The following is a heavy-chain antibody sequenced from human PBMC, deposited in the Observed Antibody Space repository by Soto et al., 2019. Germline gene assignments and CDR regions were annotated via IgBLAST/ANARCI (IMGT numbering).Heavy chain of an antibody. CDR2: IDPSDSYT. J-gene: IGHJ6*02. V-gene: IGHV5-10-1*01. CDR3: ARHAVTATLTGGIDV. Sequence: PGESLKISCKASGYIFTDYWVSWLRQMPGKGLEWMGRIDPSDSYTTYSPSFQGHVTISADRSISTASLQWSSLMASDTAMYYCARHAVTATLTGGIDVWGQGTTVTVSS. CDR1: GYIFTDYW. D-gene: IGHD2-21*02.